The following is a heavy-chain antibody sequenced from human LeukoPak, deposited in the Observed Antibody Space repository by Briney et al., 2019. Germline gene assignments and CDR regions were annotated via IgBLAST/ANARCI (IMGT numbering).Heavy chain of an antibody. Sequence: GESLKISCKGSGYSFTSYWIGWVRQMPGKGLEWMGIIYPGDSDTRYSPSFQGQVTIPADKSISTAYLQWSSLKASDTAMYYCARRGSRELLRGAFDIWGQGTMVTVSS. CDR1: GYSFTSYW. CDR3: ARRGSRELLRGAFDI. CDR2: IYPGDSDT. V-gene: IGHV5-51*01. J-gene: IGHJ3*02. D-gene: IGHD1-26*01.